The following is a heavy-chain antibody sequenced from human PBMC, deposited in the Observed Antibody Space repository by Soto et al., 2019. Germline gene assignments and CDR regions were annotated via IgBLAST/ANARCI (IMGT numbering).Heavy chain of an antibody. V-gene: IGHV3-74*01. J-gene: IGHJ6*02. CDR3: ASAVDYDFWSGTTHYGMDV. D-gene: IGHD3-3*01. Sequence: HPGGSLRLSCEASGLTFSQYWMHWVRQAPGQGLVWVSRISNDGTITDYADSVKGRFTVSRDNAKNTQSLQMNSLRSEDTAVYYCASAVDYDFWSGTTHYGMDVWGQGTTVTVSS. CDR2: ISNDGTIT. CDR1: GLTFSQYW.